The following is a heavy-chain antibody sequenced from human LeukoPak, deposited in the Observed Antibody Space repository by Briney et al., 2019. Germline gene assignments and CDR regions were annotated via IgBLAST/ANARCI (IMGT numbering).Heavy chain of an antibody. J-gene: IGHJ4*02. CDR2: TDWDDDK. CDR3: ARTLSGTTFDY. Sequence: SGPTLVNPTQTLTLTCTFSGFSLSTNGMRVSWIRQPPGKALEWLARTDWDDDKFYSTSLKTRLTISKDNSKNQVVLTMTNMDPVDTATYYCARTLSGTTFDYWGQGTLVTVSS. CDR1: GFSLSTNGMR. D-gene: IGHD1-7*01. V-gene: IGHV2-70*04.